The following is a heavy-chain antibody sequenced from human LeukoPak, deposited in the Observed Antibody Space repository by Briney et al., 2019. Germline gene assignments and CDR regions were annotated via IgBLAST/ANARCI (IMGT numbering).Heavy chain of an antibody. CDR3: ARGPGYSYAFDY. V-gene: IGHV4-31*03. Sequence: TLSLTCTVSGGSISSGGYYWRWIRQHPGKGLEWIGYIYYSGSTYYNPSLKSRVTISVDTSKNQFSLKLSSVTAADTAVYYCARGPGYSYAFDYWGQGTLVTVSS. J-gene: IGHJ4*02. CDR1: GGSISSGGYY. D-gene: IGHD5-18*01. CDR2: IYYSGST.